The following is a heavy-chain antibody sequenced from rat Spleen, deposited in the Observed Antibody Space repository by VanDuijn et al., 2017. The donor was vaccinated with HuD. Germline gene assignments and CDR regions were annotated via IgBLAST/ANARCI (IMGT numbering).Heavy chain of an antibody. D-gene: IGHD1-6*01. CDR3: TRMYSTDYYWYFDY. V-gene: IGHV5-31*01. J-gene: IGHJ1*01. CDR2: ITNNGGST. Sequence: EVQLVESGGGLVQPGRSLKVSCVVSGLTFNNYWMTWIRQAPGKGLEWIASITNNGGSTYYPESVKGRFTISRDNEKSILYLQMNSLRSEDTATYYCTRMYSTDYYWYFDYWGPGTMVTVSS. CDR1: GLTFNNYW.